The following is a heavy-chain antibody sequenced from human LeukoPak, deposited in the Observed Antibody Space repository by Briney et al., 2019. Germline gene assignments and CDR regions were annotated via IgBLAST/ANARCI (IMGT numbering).Heavy chain of an antibody. CDR3: ARGPNHYYYMDF. V-gene: IGHV1-69*06. D-gene: IGHD2-8*01. CDR2: IIPIFGTA. J-gene: IGHJ6*03. Sequence: GASVKVSCKASGGTFSSYAVSWVRQAPGQGLQWMGGIIPIFGTANYAQKFQGRVTITADKSTSTAYMELSSLRSDDTALYYCARGPNHYYYMDFWGRGTTVSVSS. CDR1: GGTFSSYA.